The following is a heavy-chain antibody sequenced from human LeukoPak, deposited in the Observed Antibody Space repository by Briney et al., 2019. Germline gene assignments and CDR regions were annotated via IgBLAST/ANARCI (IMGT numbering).Heavy chain of an antibody. Sequence: GGSLRLSCAASGFTFSSYAMSWVRQAPGKGLEWVSGISGSGGSKYYADSVKGRFTISRDNSKNTLYLQMNSLRVEDTAVYYCAKDSKIVGPTFRSYHYMDVWGKGTTVTVSS. CDR2: ISGSGGSK. D-gene: IGHD1-26*01. J-gene: IGHJ6*03. V-gene: IGHV3-23*01. CDR3: AKDSKIVGPTFRSYHYMDV. CDR1: GFTFSSYA.